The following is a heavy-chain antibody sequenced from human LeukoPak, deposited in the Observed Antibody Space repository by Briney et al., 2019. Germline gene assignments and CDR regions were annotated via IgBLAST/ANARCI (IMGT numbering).Heavy chain of an antibody. CDR1: VFTFDDYA. Sequence: GGSLRLSCAASVFTFDDYAMHWVRQAPGKGLEWVSVISWNSGTIGYADSVKGRFTMSRANAKNSLCLQMNSLRPEDTALYFCAIGADYCFPNWGQGTLVTVSS. V-gene: IGHV3-9*01. CDR3: AIGADYCFPN. D-gene: IGHD2/OR15-2a*01. J-gene: IGHJ4*02. CDR2: ISWNSGTI.